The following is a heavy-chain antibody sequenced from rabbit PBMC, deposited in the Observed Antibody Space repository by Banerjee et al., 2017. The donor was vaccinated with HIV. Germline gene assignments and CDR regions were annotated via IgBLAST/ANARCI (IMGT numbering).Heavy chain of an antibody. V-gene: IGHV1S45*01. D-gene: IGHD6-1*01. CDR3: ARDWADSNGYSYAYDLNL. CDR1: GFHFSTYG. Sequence: EPLEEFGRRLDQAGGSLEHSCKGCGFHFSTYGVNWVCQGPGMGLEWTGCLDDGSSGTTYYASWAKGRFTISKTSSTTVTLQMTSLTAADTATYFCARDWADSNGYSYAYDLNLWGPGTLVTVS. CDR2: LDDGSSGTT. J-gene: IGHJ4*01.